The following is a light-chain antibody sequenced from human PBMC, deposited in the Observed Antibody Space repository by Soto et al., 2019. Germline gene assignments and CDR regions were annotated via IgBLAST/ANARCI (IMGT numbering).Light chain of an antibody. J-gene: IGKJ5*01. V-gene: IGKV3D-20*02. CDR1: QRLSSSY. CDR3: QQRNNWPIT. Sequence: EIVLTQSPGTLSLSPGERATLSCRASQRLSSSYLAWYQQKSGQAPRLLIYGSFSRATGIPDRFSGSGSGTDFTLTISSLEPEDFALYYCQQRNNWPITFGQGTRLEIK. CDR2: GSF.